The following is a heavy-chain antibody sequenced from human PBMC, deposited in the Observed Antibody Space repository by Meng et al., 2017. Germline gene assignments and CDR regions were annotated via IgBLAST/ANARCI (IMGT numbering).Heavy chain of an antibody. D-gene: IGHD6-13*01. Sequence: LVESGGGLVKPGGSLRLSCVASGLRFTDAWMSWVRQAPGKGLEWVGRIERKSDGGTIYYAAPVKGRFTISRDDSKNTLYLQMDSLINEDTAVYFCATGAAAADHWGQGTLVTVSS. J-gene: IGHJ4*02. CDR2: IERKSDGGTI. CDR3: ATGAAAADH. CDR1: GLRFTDAW. V-gene: IGHV3-15*04.